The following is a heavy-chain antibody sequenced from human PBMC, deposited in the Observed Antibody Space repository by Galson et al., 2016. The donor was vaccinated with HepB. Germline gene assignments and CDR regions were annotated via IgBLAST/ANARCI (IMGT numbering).Heavy chain of an antibody. D-gene: IGHD3-3*01. Sequence: LSLTCTVSGGSITNGAYSWSWIRQPPGKGLEWIGSIYHSGSTYYNPSLQSRVTISIDKSKNRFSLKLSSVTAADTAVYYCARAGLFLEWLFFDNWGQGTLVTVSS. CDR1: GGSITNGAYS. CDR2: IYHSGST. J-gene: IGHJ4*02. CDR3: ARAGLFLEWLFFDN. V-gene: IGHV4-30-2*01.